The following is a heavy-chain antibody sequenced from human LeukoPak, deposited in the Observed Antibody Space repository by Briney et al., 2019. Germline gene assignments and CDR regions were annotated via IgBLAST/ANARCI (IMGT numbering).Heavy chain of an antibody. D-gene: IGHD3-10*01. V-gene: IGHV3-21*01. CDR3: ARGSHDGSRAFDP. Sequence: PGGSLRLSCAASGFTFSSYSMNWVRQAPGKGLEWVSSISSSSSYIYYADSVKGRFTISRDNAKNSLYLQMNSLRAEDTAVYYCARGSHDGSRAFDPWGQGTLVTVSS. J-gene: IGHJ5*02. CDR2: ISSSSSYI. CDR1: GFTFSSYS.